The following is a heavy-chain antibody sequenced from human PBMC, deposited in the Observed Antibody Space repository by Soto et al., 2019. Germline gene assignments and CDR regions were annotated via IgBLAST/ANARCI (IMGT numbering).Heavy chain of an antibody. CDR1: GYTFTSYG. V-gene: IGHV1-69*13. CDR2: IIPIFGTA. Sequence: SVKVSCKASGYTFTSYGISWVRQAPGQGLEWMGGIIPIFGTANYAQKFQGRVTITADESTSTAYMELSSLRSEDTAVYYCARDSGWLHPPSAQSYGMDVWGQGTTVTVSS. CDR3: ARDSGWLHPPSAQSYGMDV. D-gene: IGHD5-12*01. J-gene: IGHJ6*02.